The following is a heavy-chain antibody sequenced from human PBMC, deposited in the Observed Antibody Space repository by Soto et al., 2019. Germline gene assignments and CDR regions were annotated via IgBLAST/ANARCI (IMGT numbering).Heavy chain of an antibody. CDR2: ITGSGGSQ. CDR3: VKAPFLTVTTYLDL. V-gene: IGHV3-23*01. Sequence: GGSLRLSCAASGFIFSSFAMSWVRQAPGKGLEWVSAITGSGGSQYYPDSVQGRFTISRDNSKDTLYLQMNSLRAEGTAVYYCVKAPFLTVTTYLDLWGQGTLVTVSS. CDR1: GFIFSSFA. J-gene: IGHJ4*02. D-gene: IGHD4-17*01.